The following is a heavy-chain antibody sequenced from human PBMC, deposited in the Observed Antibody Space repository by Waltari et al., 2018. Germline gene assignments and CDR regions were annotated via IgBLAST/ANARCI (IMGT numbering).Heavy chain of an antibody. Sequence: QVQLQESGPGLVKPSQTLSLTCTVSGGSISSGSYYWSWIRQPAGKGLEWIGRIYTSGGTNYNPSLNSRVTISVDTSKNQFSLKLSSVTAADTAVYYCARDGVGARGGAFDIWGQGTMVTVSS. D-gene: IGHD1-26*01. CDR2: IYTSGGT. V-gene: IGHV4-61*02. CDR1: GGSISSGSYY. CDR3: ARDGVGARGGAFDI. J-gene: IGHJ3*02.